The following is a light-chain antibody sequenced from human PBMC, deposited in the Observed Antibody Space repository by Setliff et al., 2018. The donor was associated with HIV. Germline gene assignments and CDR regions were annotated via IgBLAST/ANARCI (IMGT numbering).Light chain of an antibody. CDR2: EVR. CDR1: SSDLGGHNY. J-gene: IGLJ1*01. Sequence: LTQPASVSGSPGQSITISCTGTSSDLGGHNYVSWYQQHPGKAPKLMIYEVRNRPSGISNRVSGSKSGNTASLTISGLQAEDEADYYCSSYTSSSTIVFGTGTKVTVL. V-gene: IGLV2-14*01. CDR3: SSYTSSSTIV.